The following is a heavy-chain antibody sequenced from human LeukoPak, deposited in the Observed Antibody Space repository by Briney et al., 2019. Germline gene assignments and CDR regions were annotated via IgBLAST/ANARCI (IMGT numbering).Heavy chain of an antibody. Sequence: PGGSLRLSCAASGFTFSSSAMSWVRQAPGKGLEWVANIKQDGSEKYYVDSVKGRFTISRDNAKNSLYLQMNSLRAEDTAVYFCAREYCSGGSCYSSLDAFDIWGQGTMVTVSS. CDR1: GFTFSSSA. CDR3: AREYCSGGSCYSSLDAFDI. J-gene: IGHJ3*02. D-gene: IGHD2-15*01. CDR2: IKQDGSEK. V-gene: IGHV3-7*01.